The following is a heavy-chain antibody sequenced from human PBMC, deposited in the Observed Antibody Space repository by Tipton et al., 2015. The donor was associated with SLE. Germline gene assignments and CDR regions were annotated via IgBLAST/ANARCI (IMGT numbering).Heavy chain of an antibody. Sequence: TLSLTCTVSGGSISSYYWSWIRQPPGKGLEWIGYIYYSGSTNYNPSLKSRVTISVDTSKNQFSLKLSSVTAADTAVYYCARRSYYDSSGYYDYWGQGTRVTVSS. V-gene: IGHV4-59*01. CDR3: ARRSYYDSSGYYDY. CDR2: IYYSGST. CDR1: GGSISSYY. D-gene: IGHD3-22*01. J-gene: IGHJ4*02.